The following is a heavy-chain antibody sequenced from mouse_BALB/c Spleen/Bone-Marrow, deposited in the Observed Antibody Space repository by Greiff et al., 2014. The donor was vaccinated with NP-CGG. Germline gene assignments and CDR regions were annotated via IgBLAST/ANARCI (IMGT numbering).Heavy chain of an antibody. Sequence: VQLQQSGAELVKPGASVKLSCTASGFNIKDTYMHWVKQRPEQGLEWIGRIDPANGNTKYDPQFPGKATITADPSSNTAYLQLSSLTSEDTAVYYCAAYYDGSSQFAYWGQGTLVTVSA. J-gene: IGHJ3*01. D-gene: IGHD1-1*01. CDR3: AAYYDGSSQFAY. CDR2: IDPANGNT. V-gene: IGHV14-3*02. CDR1: GFNIKDTY.